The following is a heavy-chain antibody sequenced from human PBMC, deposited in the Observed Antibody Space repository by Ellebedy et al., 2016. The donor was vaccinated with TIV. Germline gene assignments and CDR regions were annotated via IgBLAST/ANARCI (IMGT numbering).Heavy chain of an antibody. CDR2: IIPILGIA. D-gene: IGHD3-9*01. V-gene: IGHV1-69*04. CDR3: AKDPKITYYDILTYYYGMDV. J-gene: IGHJ6*02. CDR1: GGTFSSYA. Sequence: SVKVSXXASGGTFSSYAISWVRQAPGQGLEWMGRIIPILGIANYAQKFQGRVTITADKSTSTAYMELSSLRSEDTAVYYCAKDPKITYYDILTYYYGMDVWGQGTTVTVSS.